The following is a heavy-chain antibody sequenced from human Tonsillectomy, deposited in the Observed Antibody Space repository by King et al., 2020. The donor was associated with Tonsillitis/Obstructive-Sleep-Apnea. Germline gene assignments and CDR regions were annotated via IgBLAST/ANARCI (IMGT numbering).Heavy chain of an antibody. J-gene: IGHJ4*02. CDR1: GFTFSSYW. CDR2: IKQDGSQK. V-gene: IGHV3-7*01. D-gene: IGHD4-17*01. Sequence: VQLVESGGGLVQPGGSLRLSCAGSGFTFSSYWMSWVRQAPGKGLEWVANIKQDGSQKYYVDSVKGRFIISRDNAKNSLYLQMNSLRAEDTAVYYCASGRPWTPVTVYFDYWGQGPLVTVSS. CDR3: ASGRPWTPVTVYFDY.